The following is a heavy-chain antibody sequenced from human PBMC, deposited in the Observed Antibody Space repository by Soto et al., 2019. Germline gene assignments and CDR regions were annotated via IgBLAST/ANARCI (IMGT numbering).Heavy chain of an antibody. J-gene: IGHJ6*02. V-gene: IGHV1-18*04. D-gene: IGHD3-22*01. CDR2: ISAYNGNT. CDR1: GYTSTSYG. CDR3: ARDYDSSGYPLYGMDV. Sequence: ASVKVSCKASGYTSTSYGISWVRQAPGQGLEGMGWISAYNGNTNYAQKLQGRVTMTTDTSTSTAYMELRSLRSDDTAVYYCARDYDSSGYPLYGMDVWGQGTTVTISS.